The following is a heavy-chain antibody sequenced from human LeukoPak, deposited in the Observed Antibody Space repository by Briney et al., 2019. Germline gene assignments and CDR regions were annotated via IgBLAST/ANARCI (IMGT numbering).Heavy chain of an antibody. V-gene: IGHV3-7*01. CDR1: GFSFRNYW. D-gene: IGHD6-19*01. CDR2: IKLDGSEK. J-gene: IGHJ5*02. Sequence: GGSLRLSCAASGFSFRNYWMSWVRQPPGKGPEWVAHIKLDGSEKNYVDSVKGRFTLFRDDAKNSVYLQMNSLRVEDTAVYYCARDSGSGGPWGQGTPVTVSS. CDR3: ARDSGSGGP.